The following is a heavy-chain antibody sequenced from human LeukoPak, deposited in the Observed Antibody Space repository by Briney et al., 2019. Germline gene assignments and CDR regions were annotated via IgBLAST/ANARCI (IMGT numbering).Heavy chain of an antibody. J-gene: IGHJ4*02. V-gene: IGHV3-30*02. D-gene: IGHD3-10*01. Sequence: GGSLRLSCAASGFTFSSYGMHWVRQAPGKGLEWVAFIRSDGSNKYYADSVKGRFTISRDNSKNTLYLQMNSLRAEDTAVYYCARLGRGGWYFDYWGQGTLVTVSS. CDR3: ARLGRGGWYFDY. CDR2: IRSDGSNK. CDR1: GFTFSSYG.